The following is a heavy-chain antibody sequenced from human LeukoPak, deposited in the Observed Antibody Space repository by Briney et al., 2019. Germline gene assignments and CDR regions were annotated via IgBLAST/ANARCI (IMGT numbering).Heavy chain of an antibody. J-gene: IGHJ4*02. Sequence: PRGSLRDSLAASLFTLIHYSLHSVRPSPGKGPAWVARMDGGYTSYADSVKLRFTTSRDHDKNPLYLQMSRLRAEDTRGHYCARDVDEGGTRGDDFDYWGRGALVTVSS. CDR2: MDGGYT. V-gene: IGHV3-74*01. CDR3: ARDVDEGGTRGDDFDY. CDR1: LFTLIHYS. D-gene: IGHD1-7*01.